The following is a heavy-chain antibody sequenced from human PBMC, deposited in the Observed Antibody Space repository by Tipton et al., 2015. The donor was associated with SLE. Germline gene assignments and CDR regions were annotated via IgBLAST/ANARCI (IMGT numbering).Heavy chain of an antibody. V-gene: IGHV3-23*01. CDR1: GFTFSNYA. CDR3: AKARTTVTSYDAFDI. J-gene: IGHJ3*02. D-gene: IGHD4-17*01. Sequence: SLRLSCAASGFTFSNYAMSWVCQAPGKGLEWVSAISDTAYYKNYADSVKGRFTISRDNSRNTLSLEMNSLRAEDTAVYYCAKARTTVTSYDAFDIWGQGTMVTVSS. CDR2: ISDTAYYK.